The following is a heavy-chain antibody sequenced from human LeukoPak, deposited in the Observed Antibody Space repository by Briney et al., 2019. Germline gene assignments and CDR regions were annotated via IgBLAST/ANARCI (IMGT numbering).Heavy chain of an antibody. V-gene: IGHV4-39*01. Sequence: KPSETLSLTCTVSGGSISSSSYYWGWIRQPPGKGLEWIGSIYYSGSTYYNPSLKSRVTIYVDTSKNQFSLKLSSVTAADTAVYYCARQGGYCSSTSCYTMVDYWGQGTLVTVSS. D-gene: IGHD2-2*02. J-gene: IGHJ4*02. CDR3: ARQGGYCSSTSCYTMVDY. CDR1: GGSISSSSYY. CDR2: IYYSGST.